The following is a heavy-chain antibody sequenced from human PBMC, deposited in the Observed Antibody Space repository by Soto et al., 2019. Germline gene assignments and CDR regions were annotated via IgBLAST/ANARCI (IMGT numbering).Heavy chain of an antibody. CDR1: GYTFTSYG. CDR3: ARVVYDYIWGSYRTDYYYYMDV. CDR2: ISAYNGNT. Sequence: ASVKVSCKASGYTFTSYGISWVRQAPGQGLEWMGWISAYNGNTNYAQKLQGRVTMTTDTSTSTAYMELRSLRSDDTAVYYCARVVYDYIWGSYRTDYYYYMDVWGKGTTVTVSS. J-gene: IGHJ6*03. V-gene: IGHV1-18*01. D-gene: IGHD3-16*02.